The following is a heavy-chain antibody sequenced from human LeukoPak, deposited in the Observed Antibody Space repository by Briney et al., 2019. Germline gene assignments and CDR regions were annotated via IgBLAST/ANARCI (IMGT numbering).Heavy chain of an antibody. J-gene: IGHJ4*02. Sequence: GGSLRLSCAASGFTFSSYAMHWVCQAPGKGLEWVAVISYDGSNKYYADSVKGRFTISRDNSKNTLYLQMNSLKTEDTAVYYCTTDGVGVEGATYDNWGQGTLVSVSS. CDR1: GFTFSSYA. CDR3: TTDGVGVEGATYDN. V-gene: IGHV3-30*04. CDR2: ISYDGSNK. D-gene: IGHD1-26*01.